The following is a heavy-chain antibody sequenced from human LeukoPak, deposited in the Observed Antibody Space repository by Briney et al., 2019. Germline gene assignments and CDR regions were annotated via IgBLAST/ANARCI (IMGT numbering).Heavy chain of an antibody. CDR2: INHSGST. CDR1: GGSFSGYY. D-gene: IGHD7-27*01. V-gene: IGHV4-34*01. Sequence: SETLSLTCAVYGGSFSGYYWSWIRQPPGKGLEWIGEINHSGSTNYNPSLKSRVTISVDTSKNQFSLKLSSVTAADTAVYYCARRSGNWGRSLDYWGQGTLVTVSS. J-gene: IGHJ4*02. CDR3: ARRSGNWGRSLDY.